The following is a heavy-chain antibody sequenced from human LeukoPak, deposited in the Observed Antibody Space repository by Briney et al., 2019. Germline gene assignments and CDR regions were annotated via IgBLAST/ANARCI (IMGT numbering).Heavy chain of an antibody. Sequence: GASLKISFKGSGYTFTNYWIAWVRQMPGRGPEWMAIIYPGDSNTRYSPSFQGQITISADKSISTAYLQWSSLKASDTAMYYCARQGMHYNFLTGYYSYYLDYWGQGTLVTVSS. D-gene: IGHD3-9*01. CDR2: IYPGDSNT. CDR3: ARQGMHYNFLTGYYSYYLDY. V-gene: IGHV5-51*01. J-gene: IGHJ4*02. CDR1: GYTFTNYW.